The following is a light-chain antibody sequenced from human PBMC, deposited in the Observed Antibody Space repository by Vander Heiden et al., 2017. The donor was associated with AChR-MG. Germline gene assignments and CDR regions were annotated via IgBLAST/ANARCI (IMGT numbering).Light chain of an antibody. CDR2: GAS. Sequence: EIVMTQSPATLSVSPGDRATLSCRASQSVNINLAWYQQKPGQAPRVLIYGASTRATGIPTRFSGSGSGTEFTLTISSLQSEDFAVYYCQQYNNWPRTFGQGTKVEIK. CDR1: QSVNIN. CDR3: QQYNNWPRT. J-gene: IGKJ1*01. V-gene: IGKV3-15*01.